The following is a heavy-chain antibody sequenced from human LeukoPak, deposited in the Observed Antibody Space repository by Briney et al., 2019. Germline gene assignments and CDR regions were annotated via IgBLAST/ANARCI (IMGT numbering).Heavy chain of an antibody. CDR1: GFRFNTYS. J-gene: IGHJ4*02. D-gene: IGHD3-10*01. V-gene: IGHV3-30*04. CDR2: ISYDERNT. CDR3: ARRGGSGSYYNPYYFDY. Sequence: GGSLRLSCAASGFRFNTYSMHWVRQAPGKGLEWVAIISYDERNTYYADSVKGRFTVSRDNSKSTLYLQMNSLRVEDTAIYYCARRGGSGSYYNPYYFDYWGQGTLVTVSS.